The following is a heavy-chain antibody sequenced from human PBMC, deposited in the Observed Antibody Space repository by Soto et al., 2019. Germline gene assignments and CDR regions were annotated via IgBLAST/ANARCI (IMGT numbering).Heavy chain of an antibody. CDR2: IYSGGST. J-gene: IGHJ4*02. D-gene: IGHD2-15*01. Sequence: EVQLVESGGGLVQPGGPLRLSCAASGFTVSSNYMSWVRQAPGKGLEWVSVIYSGGSTYYADSVKGRFTISRDNSKNTLYLQMNSLRAEDTAVYYCASSCSGGSCYVMILDYWGQGTLVTVSS. CDR3: ASSCSGGSCYVMILDY. V-gene: IGHV3-66*01. CDR1: GFTVSSNY.